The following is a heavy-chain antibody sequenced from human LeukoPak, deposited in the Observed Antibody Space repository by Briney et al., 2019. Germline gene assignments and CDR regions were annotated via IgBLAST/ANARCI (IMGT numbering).Heavy chain of an antibody. CDR1: GFTFSSYA. D-gene: IGHD3-22*01. V-gene: IGHV3-48*01. CDR2: ISTSTRTI. J-gene: IGHJ4*02. CDR3: ARDGGDSSGYYFDY. Sequence: PGGSLRLSCAASGFTFSSYAMNWVRQAPGKGLEWVSYISTSTRTIYYADSVKGRFSISRDNVKNLLYLQMNSLRAEDTAVYYCARDGGDSSGYYFDYWGQGTLVTVSS.